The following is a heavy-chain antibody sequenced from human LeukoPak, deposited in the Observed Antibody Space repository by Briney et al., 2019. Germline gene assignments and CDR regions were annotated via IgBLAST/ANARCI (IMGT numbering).Heavy chain of an antibody. Sequence: GGSLRLSCGASGFTFSNYGMLWVRQAPGKGLEWVAFIRYDGNNKLYADSMKGRFTISRDNAKNSLYLQMNSLTAEDTAVYYCARGGGGSYYSFGGQGTLVTVSS. CDR2: IRYDGNNK. D-gene: IGHD1-26*01. CDR3: ARGGGGSYYSF. J-gene: IGHJ4*02. CDR1: GFTFSNYG. V-gene: IGHV3-30*02.